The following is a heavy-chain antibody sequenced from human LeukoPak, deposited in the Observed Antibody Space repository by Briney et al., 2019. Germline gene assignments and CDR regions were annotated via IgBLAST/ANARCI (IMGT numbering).Heavy chain of an antibody. V-gene: IGHV4/OR15-8*01. CDR1: GGSIDSTNW. J-gene: IGHJ4*02. D-gene: IGHD3-16*02. CDR3: ARSHDHLWGNYPDY. CDR2: IHHDGRI. Sequence: SETLSLTCDVPGGSIDSTNWWNWVRQPPGKGLEWIGEIHHDGRINYNPSLKSRVTLSVDKSKNQFSLRLNSVTAADTAMYYCARSHDHLWGNYPDYWGQGTLVTVSS.